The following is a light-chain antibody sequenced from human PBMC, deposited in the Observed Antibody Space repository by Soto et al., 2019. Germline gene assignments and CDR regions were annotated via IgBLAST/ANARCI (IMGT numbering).Light chain of an antibody. Sequence: EIVLTQSPATLSLSPGERATLSCRASQSVSSYLAWYQQKPGQAPRLLIYDASNRATGIPARFSGSGSGTDFTLTISILEPEDFAVYYCHQRSNWPPFTFGPGTKVDIK. J-gene: IGKJ3*01. CDR2: DAS. V-gene: IGKV3-11*01. CDR1: QSVSSY. CDR3: HQRSNWPPFT.